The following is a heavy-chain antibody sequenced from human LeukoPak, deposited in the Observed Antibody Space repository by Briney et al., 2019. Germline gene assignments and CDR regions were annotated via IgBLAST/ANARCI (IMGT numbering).Heavy chain of an antibody. CDR2: IYYSGST. D-gene: IGHD5-12*01. J-gene: IGHJ4*02. V-gene: IGHV4-39*02. Sequence: SETLSLTCAVSGGSISRNIYCWGWIRQPPGKGLAWIGSIYYSGSTYYNPSLKSRFTISVDTSTNHFSLNVAPATAPDTSLYYCARPVKEYNSGSSLDYWGQGTLVTVSS. CDR3: ARPVKEYNSGSSLDY. CDR1: GGSISRNIYC.